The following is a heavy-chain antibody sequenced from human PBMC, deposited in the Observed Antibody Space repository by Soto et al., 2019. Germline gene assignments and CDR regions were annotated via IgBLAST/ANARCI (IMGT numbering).Heavy chain of an antibody. J-gene: IGHJ6*03. V-gene: IGHV3-64*01. Sequence: EMQLAESGGGLAQPGGSLRLSCAASGFTRSDYAIDWVRQAPGKGLEYVSGISGNGVGTYYANSVQGTFTISRDNSKNTVYLQMRSLRPEDMAVYYCARRARPDFYYMDVWGKGTTVTVSS. CDR1: GFTRSDYA. CDR3: ARRARPDFYYMDV. D-gene: IGHD6-6*01. CDR2: ISGNGVGT.